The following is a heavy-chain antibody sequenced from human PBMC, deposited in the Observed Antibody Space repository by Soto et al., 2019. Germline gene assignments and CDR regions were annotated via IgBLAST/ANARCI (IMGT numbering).Heavy chain of an antibody. CDR3: ARDQAYCGGDCPYGMDV. Sequence: GASVKVSCKASGGTFSSYAISWVRQAPGQGPEWMGGIIPIFGTANYAQKFQGRVTMTADESTSTAYMELSSLRSEDTAVYYCARDQAYCGGDCPYGMDVWGQGTTVTVSS. D-gene: IGHD2-21*02. V-gene: IGHV1-69*13. CDR1: GGTFSSYA. CDR2: IIPIFGTA. J-gene: IGHJ6*02.